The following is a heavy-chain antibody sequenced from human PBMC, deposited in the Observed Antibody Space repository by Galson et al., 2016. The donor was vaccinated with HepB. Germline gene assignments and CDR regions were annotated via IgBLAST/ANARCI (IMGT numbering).Heavy chain of an antibody. J-gene: IGHJ4*02. Sequence: SLRLSCAASGFPLSNFGIHWVRQAPGKGLEWVAYDGNSKYYADSVKGRFALSRDNSKNTLYLQMNSLRAEDTAVYYCATGPSSTAAIRDYWGQGTLVTVSS. CDR2: DGNSK. CDR3: ATGPSSTAAIRDY. D-gene: IGHD2-21*02. CDR1: GFPLSNFG. V-gene: IGHV3-33*01.